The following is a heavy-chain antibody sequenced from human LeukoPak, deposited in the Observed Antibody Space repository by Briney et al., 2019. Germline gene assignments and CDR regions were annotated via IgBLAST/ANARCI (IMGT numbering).Heavy chain of an antibody. CDR2: VSASGGTP. J-gene: IGHJ4*02. CDR1: RFIFSSYA. D-gene: IGHD3-16*02. Sequence: HPGGSLRLSCAASRFIFSSYAMSWVRQAPGKGLERVSAVSASGGTPYYADSVKGRFTISRDNFKNTLYLQMNSLRAEDTAVYYCAKDLSKGSLYRRGMYYFDYWGQGTLVTASS. CDR3: AKDLSKGSLYRRGMYYFDY. V-gene: IGHV3-23*01.